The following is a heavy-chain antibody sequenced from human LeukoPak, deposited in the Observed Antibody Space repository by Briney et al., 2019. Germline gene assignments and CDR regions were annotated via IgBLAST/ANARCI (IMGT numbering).Heavy chain of an antibody. D-gene: IGHD2-2*01. CDR2: IYYSGST. Sequence: SETLSLTCSVSGGSISSYYWSWMRQPPGKGLEWIGYIYYSGSTNYNPSLKSQVNMSVDTSKNQFSLRLTSVTAADTAVYYCARLPCISPRCSRRWAFDYWGQGTLVTVYS. J-gene: IGHJ4*02. CDR1: GGSISSYY. V-gene: IGHV4-59*08. CDR3: ARLPCISPRCSRRWAFDY.